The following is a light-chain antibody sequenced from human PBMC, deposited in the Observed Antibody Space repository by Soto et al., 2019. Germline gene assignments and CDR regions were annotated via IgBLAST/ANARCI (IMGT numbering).Light chain of an antibody. CDR1: RSNIRGNT. CDR2: GNN. CDR3: SAWDDSLDDRV. V-gene: IGLV1-44*01. Sequence: QSVLTQPPSASGTPGQRVTISCSGSRSNIRGNTVTWYQQLPGAAPKLLIYGNNQRPSGVPDRFSGSKSASSAFLAISGLQSEDEAVYYCSAWDDSLDDRVFGGGTKLTVL. J-gene: IGLJ3*02.